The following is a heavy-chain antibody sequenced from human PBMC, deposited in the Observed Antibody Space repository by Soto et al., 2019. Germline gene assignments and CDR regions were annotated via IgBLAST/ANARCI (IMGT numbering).Heavy chain of an antibody. CDR3: ARGISSGWIYGAFDI. J-gene: IGHJ3*02. CDR2: ISAYNGNT. V-gene: IGHV1-18*04. Sequence: ASVKVSCKASGYTFTSYGISWVRQAPGQGLEWMGWISAYNGNTNYAQKLQGRVTMTTDTSTSTAYMELRSLRSDDTAVYYCARGISSGWIYGAFDIWGQGTMVTVSS. D-gene: IGHD6-19*01. CDR1: GYTFTSYG.